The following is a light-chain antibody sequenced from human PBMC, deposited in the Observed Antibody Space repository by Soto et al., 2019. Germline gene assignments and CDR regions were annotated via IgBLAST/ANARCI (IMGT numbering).Light chain of an antibody. Sequence: QSALTQPTSVSGSPGQSITISCTGTSSDVGTYNYVSWYQQHPGKSPKLIIYEVTHRPSGVSNRFSGSKSGNTASLTISGLQTEDEAHYYCSSYTSNTTLLFGGGTKVTVL. CDR3: SSYTSNTTLL. CDR2: EVT. V-gene: IGLV2-14*01. J-gene: IGLJ2*01. CDR1: SSDVGTYNY.